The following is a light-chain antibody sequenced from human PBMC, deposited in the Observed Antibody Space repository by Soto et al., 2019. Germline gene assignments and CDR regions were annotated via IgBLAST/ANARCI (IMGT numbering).Light chain of an antibody. Sequence: QPVLTQPPSVSGAPGQRVTISCTGSSSNIGSGYDVHWYQQLPGTTPKLLIYANNNRPSGVPDRFSGSKSVTSASLAITGLQAEDEADYYCQSYDSSLSGYVFGTGTKLTVL. CDR3: QSYDSSLSGYV. J-gene: IGLJ1*01. CDR2: ANN. V-gene: IGLV1-40*01. CDR1: SSNIGSGYD.